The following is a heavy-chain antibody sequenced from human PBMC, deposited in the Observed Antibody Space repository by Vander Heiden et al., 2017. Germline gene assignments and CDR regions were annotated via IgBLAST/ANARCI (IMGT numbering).Heavy chain of an antibody. V-gene: IGHV3-23*01. CDR3: AKVGQQIIFDY. Sequence: EVQLLESGAGLVLPGGSLRLSCAASEFTFSSYAMAWVRQAPGKGLEWVSAISGRGNSTYYADSVKGRFTISRDNSNNTLFLQMNSLRAEDTAVYYCAKVGQQIIFDYWGQGALVTVSS. CDR1: EFTFSSYA. J-gene: IGHJ4*02. CDR2: ISGRGNST. D-gene: IGHD6-13*01.